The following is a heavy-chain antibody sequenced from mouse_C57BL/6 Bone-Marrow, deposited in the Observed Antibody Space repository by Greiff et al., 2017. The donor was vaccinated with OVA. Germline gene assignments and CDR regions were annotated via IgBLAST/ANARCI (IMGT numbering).Heavy chain of an antibody. CDR1: GYTFTSYG. J-gene: IGHJ2*01. CDR2: IYPRSGNT. D-gene: IGHD2-5*01. CDR3: ARKNYSNYGYFDY. Sequence: QVQLQQSGAELARPGASVKLSCKASGYTFTSYGISWVKQRTGQGLEWIGEIYPRSGNTYYNEKFKGKATLTADKSSSAAYMELRSLTSDDSAVYFCARKNYSNYGYFDYWGKGTTLTVSS. V-gene: IGHV1-81*01.